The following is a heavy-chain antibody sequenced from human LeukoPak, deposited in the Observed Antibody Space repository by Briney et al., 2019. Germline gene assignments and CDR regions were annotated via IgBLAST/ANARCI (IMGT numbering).Heavy chain of an antibody. CDR3: ARVSCSGGSCYLHY. J-gene: IGHJ4*02. CDR2: IIPIFGTA. Sequence: SVKVSCKASGGTFSSYAISWVRQAPGQGLEWMGGIIPIFGTANYAQKFQGRVTITADKSTSTAYMELSSLRSEDAAVYYCARVSCSGGSCYLHYWGQGTLVTVSS. V-gene: IGHV1-69*06. CDR1: GGTFSSYA. D-gene: IGHD2-15*01.